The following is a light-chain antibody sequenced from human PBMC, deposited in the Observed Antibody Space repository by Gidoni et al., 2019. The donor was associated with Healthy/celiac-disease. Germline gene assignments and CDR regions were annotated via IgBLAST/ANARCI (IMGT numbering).Light chain of an antibody. Sequence: EIMMHQSPATLSVSPGERATLSCRASQSVSSNLAWYQQKPGQAPRLLIYGASTRATGIPARFSGSGSGTEFTLTISSLQSEDFAVYYCQQYNNWPPYTFGQGTKLEIK. J-gene: IGKJ2*01. CDR1: QSVSSN. CDR3: QQYNNWPPYT. CDR2: GAS. V-gene: IGKV3-15*01.